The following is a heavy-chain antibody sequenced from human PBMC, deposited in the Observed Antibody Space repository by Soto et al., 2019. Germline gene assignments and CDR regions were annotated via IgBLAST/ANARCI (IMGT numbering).Heavy chain of an antibody. Sequence: SVKVSCKASGGTFSSYAISWVRQAPGQGLEWMGGIIPIFGTANYAQKFQGRVTITADESTSTAYMELSSLRSEDTAVYYCARDRLPQYCSSTSCYIYYDYGMDVWGQ. J-gene: IGHJ6*02. V-gene: IGHV1-69*13. CDR3: ARDRLPQYCSSTSCYIYYDYGMDV. CDR2: IIPIFGTA. CDR1: GGTFSSYA. D-gene: IGHD2-2*02.